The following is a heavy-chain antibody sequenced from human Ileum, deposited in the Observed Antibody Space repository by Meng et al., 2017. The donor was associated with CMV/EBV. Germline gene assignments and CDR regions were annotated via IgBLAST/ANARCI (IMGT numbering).Heavy chain of an antibody. V-gene: IGHV3-11*01. Sequence: QVQLVESGGDLVKPGGSLRLACAASGFPFGAYYMTWVRQAPEKGLEWVSYITGSGDIIYYADSVKGRFTISRDNAKSSLYLEINSLRAEDTAVYYCARGNYGFDYWGQGTLVTVSS. J-gene: IGHJ4*02. CDR3: ARGNYGFDY. CDR1: GFPFGAYY. CDR2: ITGSGDII. D-gene: IGHD4-17*01.